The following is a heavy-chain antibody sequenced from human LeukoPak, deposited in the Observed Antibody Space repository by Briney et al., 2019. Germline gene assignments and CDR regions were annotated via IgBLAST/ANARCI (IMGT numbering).Heavy chain of an antibody. D-gene: IGHD4-17*01. CDR1: GFTFSSYS. V-gene: IGHV3-21*01. Sequence: PGGSLRLSCAASGFTFSSYSMNWNRQAPGKGLEWVSSISSSTSYIYYADSVKGRFTISKDNAKNSLYLQMNSLRAEDTAVYYCARAGGSTVSHSDYWGQGTLVTVSS. CDR3: ARAGGSTVSHSDY. CDR2: ISSSTSYI. J-gene: IGHJ4*02.